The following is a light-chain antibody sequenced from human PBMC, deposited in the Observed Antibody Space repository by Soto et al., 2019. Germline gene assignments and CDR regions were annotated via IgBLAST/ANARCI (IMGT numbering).Light chain of an antibody. J-gene: IGKJ1*01. CDR3: LQDYSYPRT. CDR1: QGIGND. V-gene: IGKV1-6*01. CDR2: AAS. Sequence: AIQMTQSPSSLSASVGDRVIVTFRASQGIGNDLAWYQQQAGKPPKLLIYAASTLQSGVPSRFSGSGSATDFTLTIKNLQPGDSATYYCLQDYSYPRTFGQGTKVEV.